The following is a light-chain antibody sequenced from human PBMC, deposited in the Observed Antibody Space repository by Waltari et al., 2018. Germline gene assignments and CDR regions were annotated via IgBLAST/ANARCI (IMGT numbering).Light chain of an antibody. V-gene: IGLV4-69*01. Sequence: QLVLTQSPSASASLGASVKLTCTLSSGHSSNIIAWLQQQPGKGPRYLMKVTSDGSHRKGDGIPDRFSGSSSGAERYLTISSLQSEDEADYYCETGGHGTWVFGGGTKLTVL. CDR3: ETGGHGTWV. CDR1: SGHSSNI. CDR2: VTSDGSH. J-gene: IGLJ3*02.